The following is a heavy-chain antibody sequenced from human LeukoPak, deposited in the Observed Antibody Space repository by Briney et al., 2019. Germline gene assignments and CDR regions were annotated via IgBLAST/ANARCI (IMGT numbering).Heavy chain of an antibody. CDR2: TYYSGST. V-gene: IGHV4-30-4*01. CDR3: ARPYYYDSRVDP. Sequence: PSETLSLTCTVSGGSISSGDYYWSWIRQPPGTGLEWIGYTYYSGSTYYNPSLKNRVSISVYTSKNQFSLNLSSVTAADTAVYYCARPYYYDSRVDPWGQGTLVTVSS. CDR1: GGSISSGDYY. D-gene: IGHD3-22*01. J-gene: IGHJ5*02.